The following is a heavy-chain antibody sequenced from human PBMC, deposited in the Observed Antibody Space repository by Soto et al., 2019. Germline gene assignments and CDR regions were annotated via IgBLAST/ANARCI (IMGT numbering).Heavy chain of an antibody. D-gene: IGHD2-21*01. J-gene: IGHJ4*02. CDR1: GYRFSRSG. V-gene: IGHV1-18*01. CDR3: ARDEEDANLMIVVLPGDC. Sequence: QVQLVQSGGEVKEPGASVKVSCKASGYRFSRSGINCVRQAPGQGLEWMGWVSTYDGNTQYAQKFQGRITMTTDTSTNTVYLELRSLTSDDTAVYYCARDEEDANLMIVVLPGDCWGQGTLVSVSS. CDR2: VSTYDGNT.